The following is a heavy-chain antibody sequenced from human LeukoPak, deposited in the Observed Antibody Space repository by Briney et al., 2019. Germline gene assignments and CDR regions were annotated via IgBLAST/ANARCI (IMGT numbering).Heavy chain of an antibody. CDR3: AGRTAAGTDPFHI. V-gene: IGHV6-1*01. D-gene: IGHD6-13*01. CDR1: GDSVSSNSAA. J-gene: IGHJ3*02. CDR2: TYYRSEWHN. Sequence: SQTLSLTCAISGDSVSSNSAAWSWIRQSPSRGLEWLGRTYYRSEWHNDYAESVKSRITINPDTSKNQFSLQLNSVTPEDTAVYYCAGRTAAGTDPFHIWGQGTMVTVSS.